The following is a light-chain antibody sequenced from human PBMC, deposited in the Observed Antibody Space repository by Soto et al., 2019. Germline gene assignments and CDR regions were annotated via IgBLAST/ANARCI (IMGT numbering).Light chain of an antibody. Sequence: DIQLTQSPSFVSASIGDRVTITCRASQGIDSFLAWYQQKPGKAPKLLILAASTLQTGVPSRFSGSGSGTHFTLTISRLQPEDLATYYCQQLKSYPLTFGGGTKVEIK. V-gene: IGKV1-9*01. CDR1: QGIDSF. J-gene: IGKJ4*01. CDR3: QQLKSYPLT. CDR2: AAS.